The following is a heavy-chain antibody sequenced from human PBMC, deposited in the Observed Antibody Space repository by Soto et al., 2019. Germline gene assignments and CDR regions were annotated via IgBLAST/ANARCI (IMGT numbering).Heavy chain of an antibody. CDR3: ARDLDTAVATQPRFDY. CDR1: GGTFSSYA. Sequence: ASVKVSCKASGGTFSSYAISWVRQAPGQGLEWMGGIIPIFGTANYAQKFQGRVTITADESTSTAYMELSSLRSEDTAVYYCARDLDTAVATQPRFDYWGQGTLVTVSS. V-gene: IGHV1-69*13. J-gene: IGHJ4*02. D-gene: IGHD5-12*01. CDR2: IIPIFGTA.